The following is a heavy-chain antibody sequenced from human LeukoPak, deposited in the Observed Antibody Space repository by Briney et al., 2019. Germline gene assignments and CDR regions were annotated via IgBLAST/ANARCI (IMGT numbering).Heavy chain of an antibody. CDR2: IYPADSDT. Sequence: GESVKISCKGSGYSFTTYWIGWVRQMPGKGLEWMGIIYPADSDTKYSPSFQGQVTISADKSISTAYLQWSSLKASDTAMYYCARYSGSARYGMDVWGQGTTVTVSS. CDR3: ARYSGSARYGMDV. J-gene: IGHJ6*02. V-gene: IGHV5-51*01. CDR1: GYSFTTYW. D-gene: IGHD3-10*01.